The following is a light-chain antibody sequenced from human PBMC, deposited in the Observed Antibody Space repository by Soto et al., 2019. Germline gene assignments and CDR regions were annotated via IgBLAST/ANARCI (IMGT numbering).Light chain of an antibody. CDR3: QQYNDWPLT. Sequence: EIVLTQSPGTLSLSPGDRVTLSCRASQSVSSNYLALYQQKPGQSPRLLIYGASTRATGIPDRFSGTGSGTEFTLTISTLQSEDLALYYCQQYNDWPLTFGQGTKVDI. CDR1: QSVSSN. J-gene: IGKJ1*01. CDR2: GAS. V-gene: IGKV3-15*01.